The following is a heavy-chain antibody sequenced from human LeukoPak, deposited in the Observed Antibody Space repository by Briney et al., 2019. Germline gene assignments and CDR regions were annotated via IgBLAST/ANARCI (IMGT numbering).Heavy chain of an antibody. J-gene: IGHJ4*02. CDR3: ATSQWLRFDFDY. V-gene: IGHV3-23*01. Sequence: GGSLRLSCAASGFTFSSYAMSWVRQAPGKGLEWASAISGSGGSTYYADSVKGRFTISRDNSKNTLYLQMNSLRAEDTAVYYCATSQWLRFDFDYWGQGTLVTVSS. D-gene: IGHD5-12*01. CDR2: ISGSGGST. CDR1: GFTFSSYA.